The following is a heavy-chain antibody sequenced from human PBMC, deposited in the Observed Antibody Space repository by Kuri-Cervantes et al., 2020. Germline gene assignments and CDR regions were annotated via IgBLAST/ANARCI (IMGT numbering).Heavy chain of an antibody. CDR3: VRFSGKFLTAYPFDF. CDR1: GFTFSSYG. Sequence: GESLKISCAASGFTFSSYGMHWVRQAPGKGLEWVAVISYDGSNKYYADSVKGRFTISRDNSKNTLYLQMNSLRAADTATYFCVRFSGKFLTAYPFDFWGQGTVVTVSS. CDR2: ISYDGSNK. D-gene: IGHD1-26*01. J-gene: IGHJ3*01. V-gene: IGHV3-30*03.